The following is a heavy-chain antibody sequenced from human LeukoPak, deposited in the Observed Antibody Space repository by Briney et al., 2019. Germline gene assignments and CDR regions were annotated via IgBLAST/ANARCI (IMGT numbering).Heavy chain of an antibody. CDR2: IYPGDSDI. V-gene: IGHV5-51*01. Sequence: GESLKISCKGSGYRFTTYWIGWVRQMPGKGLEWMGIIYPGDSDIRYRPSFRGQVTISADKSISTAYLQWSSLKASDTAMYYCARKVASSTRQFDYWGQGTLVTVSS. CDR1: GYRFTTYW. D-gene: IGHD2-2*01. J-gene: IGHJ4*02. CDR3: ARKVASSTRQFDY.